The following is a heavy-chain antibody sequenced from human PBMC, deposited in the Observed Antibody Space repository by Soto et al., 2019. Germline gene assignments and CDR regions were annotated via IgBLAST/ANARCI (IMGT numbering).Heavy chain of an antibody. V-gene: IGHV3-23*01. CDR1: GFTFSTFA. J-gene: IGHJ3*02. Sequence: EVQLLESGGGLVQPGGSLRLSCAASGFTFSTFAMSWVRQAPGKGLEWVSGIGGGDNDRYYADSVKGRFTISRYNSKNTVFLQMNSLRAEDTAIYFCVKDRMDHNSVWDPFDMWGQGTMVTVSS. CDR3: VKDRMDHNSVWDPFDM. CDR2: IGGGDNDR. D-gene: IGHD1-20*01.